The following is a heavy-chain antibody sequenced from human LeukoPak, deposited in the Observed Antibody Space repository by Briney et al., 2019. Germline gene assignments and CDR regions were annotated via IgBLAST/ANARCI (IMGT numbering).Heavy chain of an antibody. Sequence: GGSLRLSCAASGFTYSNFWMSWVRQAPGKGLEWVANINQDGSEKYYVDSVKGRFTISRDNSKKSFYLQMDSLRAEDTAVYYCTRGRGISEWGRGTLVAVSS. J-gene: IGHJ4*02. V-gene: IGHV3-7*01. CDR2: INQDGSEK. CDR1: GFTYSNFW. CDR3: TRGRGISE.